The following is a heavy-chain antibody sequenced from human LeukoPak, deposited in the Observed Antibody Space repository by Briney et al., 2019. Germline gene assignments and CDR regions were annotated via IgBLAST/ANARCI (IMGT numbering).Heavy chain of an antibody. J-gene: IGHJ4*02. CDR1: GGSISSSSYY. V-gene: IGHV4-39*07. D-gene: IGHD1-26*01. Sequence: SETLSLTCTVSGGSISSSSYYWGWIRQPPGKGLEWIGSPSLKSRVTISVDTSKIQFSLKLSSVTAADTAVYYCARGPASGGSYYPVDYWGQGTLVTVSS. CDR3: ARGPASGGSYYPVDY.